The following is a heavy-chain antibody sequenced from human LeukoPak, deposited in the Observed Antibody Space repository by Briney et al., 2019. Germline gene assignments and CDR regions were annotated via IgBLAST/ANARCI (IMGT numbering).Heavy chain of an antibody. CDR3: ARLQVATTGPYFDY. J-gene: IGHJ4*02. CDR1: DGSISSSSYY. Sequence: PSETLSLTCTVSDGSISSSSYYWGWIRQPPGKGLEWIGSIYYSGSTYYNPSPKSRVTISVDTSKNQFSLKLSSVTAADTAVYYCARLQVATTGPYFDYWGQGTLVTVSS. CDR2: IYYSGST. V-gene: IGHV4-39*01. D-gene: IGHD5-12*01.